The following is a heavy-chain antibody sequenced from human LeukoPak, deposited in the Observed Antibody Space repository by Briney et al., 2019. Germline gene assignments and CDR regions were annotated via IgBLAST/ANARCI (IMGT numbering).Heavy chain of an antibody. Sequence: PSETLSLTCTVSGGSISSYYWSWIRQPPGKGLEWIGYIYYSGSTNYNPSLKSRVTISVDTSKNQFSLKLSSVTAADTAVYYCARAAYYSKPYYYYYMDVWGKGTTVTVSS. D-gene: IGHD4-11*01. J-gene: IGHJ6*03. CDR1: GGSISSYY. CDR2: IYYSGST. V-gene: IGHV4-59*08. CDR3: ARAAYYSKPYYYYYMDV.